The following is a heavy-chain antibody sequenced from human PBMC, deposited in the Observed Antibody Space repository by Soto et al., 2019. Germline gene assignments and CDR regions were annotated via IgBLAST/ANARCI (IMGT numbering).Heavy chain of an antibody. CDR3: AGGGAQLVLGYYYYYMDV. D-gene: IGHD6-13*01. V-gene: IGHV4-4*02. CDR1: SGSISSSNW. Sequence: SETLSLTCAVSSGSISSSNWWSWVRQPPGKGLEWIGEIYHSGSTNYNPSLKSRVTISVDKSKNQFSLKLSSVTAADTAVYYCAGGGAQLVLGYYYYYMDVWGKGTTVTVSS. CDR2: IYHSGST. J-gene: IGHJ6*03.